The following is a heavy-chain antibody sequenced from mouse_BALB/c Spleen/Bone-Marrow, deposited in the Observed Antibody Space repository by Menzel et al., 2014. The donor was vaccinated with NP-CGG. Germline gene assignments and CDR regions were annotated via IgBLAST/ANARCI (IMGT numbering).Heavy chain of an antibody. CDR1: GFTFTGYY. CDR3: ARDDYGRGY. D-gene: IGHD1-1*01. Sequence: EVKLVESGGGLVQPGGSLRLSCATSGFTFTGYYMSWVRQPPGKALEWLGFIRNKANGYTTEYSGSVKGRFTISRDNSQSILYLQMNTLRAEDSATYYCARDDYGRGYWGQGTTLTVSS. V-gene: IGHV7-3*02. J-gene: IGHJ2*01. CDR2: IRNKANGYTT.